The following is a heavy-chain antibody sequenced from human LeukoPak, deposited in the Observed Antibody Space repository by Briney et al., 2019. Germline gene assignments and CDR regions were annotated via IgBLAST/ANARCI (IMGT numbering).Heavy chain of an antibody. V-gene: IGHV3-48*03. CDR2: ISSSGSTI. CDR3: ARVTGPLNAFDI. CDR1: GFTFSSYE. D-gene: IGHD1-14*01. J-gene: IGHJ3*02. Sequence: GGSLRLSCAASGFTFSSYEMNWVRQAPGKGLEWVSYISSSGSTIYYADSVKGRFTISRDNAKNSLYLQMNSLRAEDTAVYYCARVTGPLNAFDIWGQGTMVTVSS.